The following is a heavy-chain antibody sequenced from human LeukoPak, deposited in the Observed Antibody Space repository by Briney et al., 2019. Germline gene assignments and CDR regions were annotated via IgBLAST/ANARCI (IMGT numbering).Heavy chain of an antibody. CDR2: IYYSGST. CDR1: GDSISSYY. Sequence: SETLSHTCTVSGDSISSYYWSWIRLPPGKGLEWIGYIYYSGSTNYNPSLKSRVTISVDTSKNQFSLKLSSVTAADTAVYYCARDRRTAHWYFDLWGRGTLVTVSS. D-gene: IGHD2-8*02. J-gene: IGHJ2*01. CDR3: ARDRRTAHWYFDL. V-gene: IGHV4-59*01.